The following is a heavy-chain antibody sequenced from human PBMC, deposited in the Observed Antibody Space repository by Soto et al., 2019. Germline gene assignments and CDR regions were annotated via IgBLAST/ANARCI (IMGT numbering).Heavy chain of an antibody. D-gene: IGHD5-18*01. V-gene: IGHV3-9*01. Sequence: GGSLRLSCVVSGFTFDDYVMHWVRQAPGGGLEWVSGINWNSAVIGYADSVKGRFTISRDNAKNALYLQMTSLRSEDTALYYCARDPSVTAIGRADHWGQGTLVTVSS. J-gene: IGHJ4*02. CDR1: GFTFDDYV. CDR3: ARDPSVTAIGRADH. CDR2: INWNSAVI.